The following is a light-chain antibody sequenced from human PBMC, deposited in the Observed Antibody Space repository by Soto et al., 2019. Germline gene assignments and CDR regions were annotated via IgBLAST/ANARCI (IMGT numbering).Light chain of an antibody. CDR1: QRVSSNY. Sequence: EIVLTQSPGTLSLSPGERATLSCRASQRVSSNYLAWYQQKPGQPPRLLIYGASSRATGIPDRFSGSGSGTDFTLTINRLEPEDFAVYYCQQYGTSPFAFGPGTKLHIK. V-gene: IGKV3-20*01. CDR2: GAS. J-gene: IGKJ3*01. CDR3: QQYGTSPFA.